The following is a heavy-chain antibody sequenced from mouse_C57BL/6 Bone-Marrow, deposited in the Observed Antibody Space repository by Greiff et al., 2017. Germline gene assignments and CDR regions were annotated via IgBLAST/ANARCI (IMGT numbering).Heavy chain of an antibody. Sequence: VQLQQSGPELVKPGASVKISCKASGYSFTGYYMNWVKQSPEKSLEWIGEINPSTGGTTYNQKFKAKATLTVDKSSSTAYMQLKSLTSEDSAVYYCARRGSGDAMGYWGQGTSVTVSS. J-gene: IGHJ4*01. CDR2: INPSTGGT. CDR3: ARRGSGDAMGY. D-gene: IGHD1-1*01. V-gene: IGHV1-42*01. CDR1: GYSFTGYY.